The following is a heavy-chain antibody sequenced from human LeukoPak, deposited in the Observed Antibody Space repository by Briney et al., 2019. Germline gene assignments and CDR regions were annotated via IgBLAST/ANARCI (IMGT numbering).Heavy chain of an antibody. Sequence: SETLSLTCAVYGGSFSGYYWSWIRQPPGKGLEWIGYIYYSGSTYYNPSLKSRVTISVDTSKNQFSLKLSSVTAADTAVYYCARHKQPYYYGMDVWGQGTTVTVSS. V-gene: IGHV4-34*01. J-gene: IGHJ6*02. CDR2: IYYSGST. CDR3: ARHKQPYYYGMDV. CDR1: GGSFSGYY.